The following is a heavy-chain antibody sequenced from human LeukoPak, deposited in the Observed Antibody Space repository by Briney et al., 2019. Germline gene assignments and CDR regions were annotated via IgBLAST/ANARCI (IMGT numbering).Heavy chain of an antibody. CDR3: ARENIVVVPAATVGWFDP. V-gene: IGHV4-4*07. D-gene: IGHD2-2*01. J-gene: IGHJ5*02. Sequence: SETLTLTCTVSGGSISSYYWSWIRQPAGKGLEWIGRIYTSGSTNYNPSLKSRVTMSVDTSKNQFSLKLSSVTAADTAVYYCARENIVVVPAATVGWFDPRGQGALVTVSS. CDR2: IYTSGST. CDR1: GGSISSYY.